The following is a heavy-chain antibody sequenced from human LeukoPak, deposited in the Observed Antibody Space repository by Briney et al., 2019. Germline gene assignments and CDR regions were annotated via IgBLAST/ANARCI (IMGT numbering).Heavy chain of an antibody. CDR2: ISSSSSYI. D-gene: IGHD1-26*01. Sequence: PGGSLRLSCAASGFTFSSYSMNWVRQAPGKGLEWVSSISSSSSYIYYADSVKGRFTLSRDNAKNSLYLQMNSLRAEDTAVYYCARDLLGISGSYTDYWGQGTLVTVSS. CDR1: GFTFSSYS. J-gene: IGHJ4*02. CDR3: ARDLLGISGSYTDY. V-gene: IGHV3-21*01.